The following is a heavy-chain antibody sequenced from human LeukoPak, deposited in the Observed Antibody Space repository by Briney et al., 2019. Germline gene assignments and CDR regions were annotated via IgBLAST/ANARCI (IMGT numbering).Heavy chain of an antibody. CDR3: ARTAEEYSSSWYWFDP. Sequence: AGGSLRLSCVASGFTFGSYSMSWIRQPPGKGLEWIGYIYYSGSTNYNPSLKSRVTISVDTSKNQFSLKLSSVTAADTAVYYCARTAEEYSSSWYWFDPWGQGTLVTVSS. CDR1: GFTFGSYS. CDR2: IYYSGST. V-gene: IGHV4-59*01. J-gene: IGHJ5*02. D-gene: IGHD6-13*01.